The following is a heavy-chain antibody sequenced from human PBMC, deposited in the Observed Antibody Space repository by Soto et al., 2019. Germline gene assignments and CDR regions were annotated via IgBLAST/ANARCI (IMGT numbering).Heavy chain of an antibody. Sequence: AGGSLRLSCAASGFTFSDYYMSWIRQAPGKGLEWVSYISSSSSYTNYADSVKGRFTISRDNAKNSLYLQMNSLRAEDTAVYYCARRTYYDILTGMRPYAFDIWGQGTMVTVSS. CDR1: GFTFSDYY. V-gene: IGHV3-11*06. D-gene: IGHD3-9*01. CDR3: ARRTYYDILTGMRPYAFDI. J-gene: IGHJ3*02. CDR2: ISSSSSYT.